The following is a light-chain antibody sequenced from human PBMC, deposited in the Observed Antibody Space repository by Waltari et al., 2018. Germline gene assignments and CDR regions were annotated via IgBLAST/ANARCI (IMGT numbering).Light chain of an antibody. V-gene: IGLV9-49*03. CDR1: SGYRNSK. J-gene: IGLJ1*01. CDR2: VGPGGIVG. CDR3: GADHGSGSSFVYV. Sequence: QPVLTQPPSASASLGASVTLTCTLSSGYRNSKVDWYQQSPGTGPRFVLRVGPGGIVGSKGDGIPDRFSVLGSGLNRYLTIKNIQEEDESDYHCGADHGSGSSFVYVFGTGTKVTVL.